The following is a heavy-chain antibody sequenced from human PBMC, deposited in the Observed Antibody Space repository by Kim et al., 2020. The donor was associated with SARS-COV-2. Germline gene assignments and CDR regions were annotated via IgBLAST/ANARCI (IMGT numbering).Heavy chain of an antibody. CDR2: IWYDGSNK. D-gene: IGHD1-26*01. J-gene: IGHJ3*02. V-gene: IGHV3-33*06. CDR1: GFTFSSYG. CDR3: AKVRAGATGGDAFDI. Sequence: GGSPRLSCAASGFTFSSYGMHWVRQAPGKGLEWVAVIWYDGSNKYYADSVKGRFTISRDNSKNTLYLQMNSLRADDTAVYYCAKVRAGATGGDAFDIWGQGTMVTVSS.